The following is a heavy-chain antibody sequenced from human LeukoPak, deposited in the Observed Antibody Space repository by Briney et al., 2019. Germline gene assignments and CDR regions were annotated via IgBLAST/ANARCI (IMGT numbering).Heavy chain of an antibody. Sequence: SETLSHTRTVSGLPISSSSYYWGWIRQPPGKVQEWNARHYYSGRTSYNPSLKSRVTIAVDTPKNQFSLKLSSVSAADPAVYYCARHAITMVRGVIYYYYGMEVWGQGTTVTVSS. CDR2: HYYSGRT. D-gene: IGHD3-10*01. CDR3: ARHAITMVRGVIYYYYGMEV. V-gene: IGHV4-39*01. J-gene: IGHJ6*02. CDR1: GLPISSSSYY.